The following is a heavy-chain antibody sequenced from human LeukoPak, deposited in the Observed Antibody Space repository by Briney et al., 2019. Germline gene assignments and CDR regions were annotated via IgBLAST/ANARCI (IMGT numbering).Heavy chain of an antibody. CDR2: INHSGYT. D-gene: IGHD6-13*01. Sequence: SETLSLTCTVSGGSISSSSYYWSWIRQPPGKGLEWIGEINHSGYTNYDPSLKSRVTISVDTSKNQFYLKLNSVTAADTAVYYCASQSSWDRPGDYYYYMDVWGKGTTVIVSS. V-gene: IGHV4-39*07. CDR3: ASQSSWDRPGDYYYYMDV. CDR1: GGSISSSSYY. J-gene: IGHJ6*03.